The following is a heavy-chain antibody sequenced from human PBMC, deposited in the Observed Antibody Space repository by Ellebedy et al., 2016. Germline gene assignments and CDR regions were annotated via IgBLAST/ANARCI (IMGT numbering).Heavy chain of an antibody. Sequence: GGSLRLSXAASGFTFSSYSMNWVRQAPGKGLEWVSYISSSSSTIYYADSVKGRFTISRDNAKNSLYLQMNSLRDEDTAVYYCARVHGGTMVRGVKNYYYYMDVWGKGTTVTVSS. V-gene: IGHV3-48*02. CDR2: ISSSSSTI. CDR1: GFTFSSYS. J-gene: IGHJ6*03. CDR3: ARVHGGTMVRGVKNYYYYMDV. D-gene: IGHD3-10*01.